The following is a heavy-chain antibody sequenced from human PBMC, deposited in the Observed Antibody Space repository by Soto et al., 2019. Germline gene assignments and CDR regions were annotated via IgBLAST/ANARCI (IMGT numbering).Heavy chain of an antibody. CDR2: ISADNGNT. CDR3: ARGAARGRNDY. D-gene: IGHD1-1*01. Sequence: QDQLVQSGAEVKKPGASVKVSCKASGYTFTSYGISWVRQAPGQGLEWMGWISADNGNTKYAQKRQRGVTMNTDAPTRTAYMELRSLRSDATAVSYGARGAARGRNDYWGQGTLVTVSS. CDR1: GYTFTSYG. J-gene: IGHJ4*02. V-gene: IGHV1-18*01.